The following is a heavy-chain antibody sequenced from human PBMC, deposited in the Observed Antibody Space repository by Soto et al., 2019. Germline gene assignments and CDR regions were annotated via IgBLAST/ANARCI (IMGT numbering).Heavy chain of an antibody. CDR1: GFPFSTYA. CDR3: AKDRQPDGFWPFDH. D-gene: IGHD3-3*01. Sequence: EVQLVESGGGLVQPGGSLRLSCVASGFPFSTYAMSWVRQAPGKGLEWVSGLYGNGNGISYADSVKGRFTISRDNSKSTLYQQMNRLRSDDTAMYYCAKDRQPDGFWPFDHWGRGTLIIVSS. V-gene: IGHV3-23*05. J-gene: IGHJ4*02. CDR2: LYGNGNGI.